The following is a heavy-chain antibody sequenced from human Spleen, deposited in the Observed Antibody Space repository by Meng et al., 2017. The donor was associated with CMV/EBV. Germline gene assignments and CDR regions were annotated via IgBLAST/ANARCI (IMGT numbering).Heavy chain of an antibody. CDR2: IYYSGST. J-gene: IGHJ6*02. V-gene: IGHV4-31*03. CDR3: SRADDFHYYGMDV. D-gene: IGHD3-3*01. Sequence: SETLSLTCTVSGGSISSGGYYWSWIRQHPGKGLEWIGYIYYSGSTYYNPSLKSRVTISVDTSKNQFSLKLSSVTAADTAVYSCSRADDFHYYGMDVWGLGTTVTVSS. CDR1: GGSISSGGYY.